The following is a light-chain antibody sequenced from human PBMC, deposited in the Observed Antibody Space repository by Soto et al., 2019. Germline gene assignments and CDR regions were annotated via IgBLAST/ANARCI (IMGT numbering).Light chain of an antibody. CDR1: QSLSSD. J-gene: IGKJ1*01. Sequence: DIQMTQSPRSLSSSVGDSVTITCRASQSLSSDLNWYQQKPGKAPSLLIFDASTLHSGVPSRFSGSGSGTDFTLTISSLQPDDFATYYCQQFAISTTVGQGTKVDIK. V-gene: IGKV1-39*01. CDR2: DAS. CDR3: QQFAISTT.